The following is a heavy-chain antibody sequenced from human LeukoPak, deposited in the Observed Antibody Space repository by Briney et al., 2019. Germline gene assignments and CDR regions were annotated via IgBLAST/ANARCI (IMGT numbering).Heavy chain of an antibody. CDR1: GFTFSSHS. D-gene: IGHD1/OR15-1a*01. CDR3: ARDSSRYNWNIGYFQH. V-gene: IGHV3-48*01. Sequence: GGSLRLSCAASGFTFSSHSMNWVRQAPGKGLEWVSYISSSSSTIYYADSVKGRFTISRDNAKNSLYLQMNSLRAEDTAVYYCARDSSRYNWNIGYFQHWGQGTLVTVSS. J-gene: IGHJ1*01. CDR2: ISSSSSTI.